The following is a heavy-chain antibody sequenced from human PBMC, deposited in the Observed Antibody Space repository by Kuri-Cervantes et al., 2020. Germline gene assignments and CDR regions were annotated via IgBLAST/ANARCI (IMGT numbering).Heavy chain of an antibody. CDR2: ISSSSSHI. V-gene: IGHV3-21*06. D-gene: IGHD6-19*01. J-gene: IGHJ4*02. Sequence: GESLKISCAASGFTFRSYSMNWVRQAPGKGLEWVSSISSSSSHIYYVDSVQGRFTISRDNAKNSLYLEMNSLRAEDTAVYYCARGITGYSSGWYLDWGQGTLVTVSS. CDR3: ARGITGYSSGWYLD. CDR1: GFTFRSYS.